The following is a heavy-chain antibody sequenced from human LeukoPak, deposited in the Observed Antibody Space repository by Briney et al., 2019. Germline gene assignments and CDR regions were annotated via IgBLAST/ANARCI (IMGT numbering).Heavy chain of an antibody. V-gene: IGHV3-23*01. CDR1: GFTFSSYG. D-gene: IGHD2-15*01. Sequence: GGSLRLSCAASGFTFSSYGMSWVRQAPGKGLEWVSAISGSGGSTYYADSVKGRFTISRDNSKNTLYLQMNSLRAEDTAVYYCAKEGQRGYCSGGSCYGYYYYYYYMDVWGKGTTVTISS. CDR3: AKEGQRGYCSGGSCYGYYYYYYYMDV. J-gene: IGHJ6*03. CDR2: ISGSGGST.